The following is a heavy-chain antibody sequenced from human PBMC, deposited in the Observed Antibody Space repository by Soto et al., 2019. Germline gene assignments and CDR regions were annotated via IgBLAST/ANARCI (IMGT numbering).Heavy chain of an antibody. V-gene: IGHV4-61*01. CDR2: IYYSGST. CDR1: GGSVNSGSYY. D-gene: IGHD3-10*01. Sequence: SETLSLTCTVSGGSVNSGSYYWSWIRQPPGKGLEWIGYIYYSGSTNYNPSLKSRVTISVDTSRNQFSLKLNSVTAADTAVYYCARDGSGSYYGNWGQGTLVTVS. J-gene: IGHJ4*02. CDR3: ARDGSGSYYGN.